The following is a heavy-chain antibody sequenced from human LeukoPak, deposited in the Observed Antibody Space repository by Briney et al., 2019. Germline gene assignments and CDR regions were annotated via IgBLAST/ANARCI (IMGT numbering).Heavy chain of an antibody. V-gene: IGHV3-9*01. CDR2: ISWNSGSI. CDR1: GFTFDDYA. J-gene: IGHJ4*02. Sequence: PGGSLRLSWAAAGFTFDDYAMHWVRQAPGKDLGWVAGISWNSGSIGYADSVKGRFTMSRDNAKNSLYLQMNSLRAEDTTLYYCAKDTYYAFSGVDYWSQGTLVTVSS. D-gene: IGHD3-3*01. CDR3: AKDTYYAFSGVDY.